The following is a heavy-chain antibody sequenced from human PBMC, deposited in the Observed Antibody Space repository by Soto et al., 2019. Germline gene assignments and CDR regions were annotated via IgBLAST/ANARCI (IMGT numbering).Heavy chain of an antibody. CDR1: GFTFSDYA. V-gene: IGHV3-23*01. Sequence: VGSLRLSCTASGFTFSDYAMGWVRQPPGKGLEWVSVISAGGSTYYADSVKGRFTVSRANSKNTLYLQMNSLRAEDTAVYYCANVPIWCSSTSCYTEGFDYWGQGTLVTVSS. J-gene: IGHJ4*02. CDR3: ANVPIWCSSTSCYTEGFDY. D-gene: IGHD2-2*02. CDR2: ISAGGST.